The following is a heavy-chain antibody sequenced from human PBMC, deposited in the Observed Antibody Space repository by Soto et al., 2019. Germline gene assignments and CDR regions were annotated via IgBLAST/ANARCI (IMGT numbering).Heavy chain of an antibody. CDR2: IKSSGSSK. CDR1: GFTFSSYA. J-gene: IGHJ5*01. V-gene: IGHV3-23*05. D-gene: IGHD1-20*01. Sequence: PGGSLRLSCAASGFTFSSYAMSWVRQAPGKGLEWVSAIKSSGSSKYYVDSVKGRFTISRDNSKNTLYLQMNSLRVEDTALYYCARDGHNWKDLDSWGQGTLVTVSS. CDR3: ARDGHNWKDLDS.